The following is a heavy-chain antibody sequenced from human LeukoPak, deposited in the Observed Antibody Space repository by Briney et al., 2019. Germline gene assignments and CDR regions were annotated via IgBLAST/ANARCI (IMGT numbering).Heavy chain of an antibody. J-gene: IGHJ6*02. CDR2: ISAYNGNT. V-gene: IGHV1-18*01. D-gene: IGHD2-15*01. Sequence: RASVKVSCKASGYTFTSYGISWVRQAPGQGLEWMGWISAYNGNTNYAQKLQGRVTMTTDTSTSTAYMELRSLRSDDTAVYYCASTRGYCSGGSCYYYGMDVWGQGTTVTVSS. CDR3: ASTRGYCSGGSCYYYGMDV. CDR1: GYTFTSYG.